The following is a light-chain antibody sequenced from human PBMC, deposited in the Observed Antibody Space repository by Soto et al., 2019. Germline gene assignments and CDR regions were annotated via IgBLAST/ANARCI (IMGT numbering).Light chain of an antibody. CDR2: KDN. CDR1: SSNIGKHY. J-gene: IGLJ7*01. V-gene: IGLV1-47*01. CDR3: AAWDDSLSGPYAV. Sequence: QPVLTQPPSVSGTPGQSVIISCSGSSSNIGKHYVFWDQQVPGKSPKLLIYKDNQRPSGVPDRFSVSKSGTAASLAIIGLRSEDGADYYCAAWDDSLSGPYAVFGGVTQLTVL.